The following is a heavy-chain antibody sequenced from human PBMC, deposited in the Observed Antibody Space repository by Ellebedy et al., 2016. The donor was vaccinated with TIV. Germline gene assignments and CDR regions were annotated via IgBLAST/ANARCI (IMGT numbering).Heavy chain of an antibody. D-gene: IGHD6-19*01. CDR2: ISAYNGNT. Sequence: ASVKVSCKASGYTFTSYGISWVRQAPGQGLEWMGWISAYNGNTNYAQKLQGRVTMTTDTSTSTAYMELRSLRSDDTAVYYCARGPGIAVAGTPFDIWGQGTMVTVSS. J-gene: IGHJ3*02. CDR3: ARGPGIAVAGTPFDI. V-gene: IGHV1-18*04. CDR1: GYTFTSYG.